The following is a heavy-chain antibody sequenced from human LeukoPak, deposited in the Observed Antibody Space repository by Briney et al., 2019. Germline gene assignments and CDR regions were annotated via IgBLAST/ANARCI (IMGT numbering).Heavy chain of an antibody. Sequence: GGSLRLSCAASGFTFSSYAMSWVRQAPGKGLEWVSAISGSGGSTYYADSAKGRFTISRDNSKNTLYLQMNSLRAEDTAVYYCAKDLGYDSRSFDYWGQGTLVTVSS. CDR3: AKDLGYDSRSFDY. J-gene: IGHJ4*02. CDR1: GFTFSSYA. V-gene: IGHV3-23*01. D-gene: IGHD3-22*01. CDR2: ISGSGGST.